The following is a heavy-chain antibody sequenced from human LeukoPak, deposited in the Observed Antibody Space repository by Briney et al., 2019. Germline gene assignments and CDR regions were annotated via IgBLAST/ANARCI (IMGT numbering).Heavy chain of an antibody. J-gene: IGHJ6*03. V-gene: IGHV5-51*01. Sequence: GESLKISCKGSGYSFTSYWIGWVRQMPGKGLEWMGIIYPGDSDTRYSPSFQGQVTISADKSISTAYLQWSSLKASDTAMYYCARWGAASLTYYYYMDVWGKGTTVTISS. D-gene: IGHD1-26*01. CDR1: GYSFTSYW. CDR3: ARWGAASLTYYYYMDV. CDR2: IYPGDSDT.